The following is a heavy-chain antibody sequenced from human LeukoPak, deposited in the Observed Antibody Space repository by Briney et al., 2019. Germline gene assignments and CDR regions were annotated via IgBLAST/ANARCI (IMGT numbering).Heavy chain of an antibody. CDR2: ISAYNGNT. D-gene: IGHD3-9*01. Sequence: GASVKVSCKASGYTFTSYGISWVRQAPGQGLEWMGWISAYNGNTNYAQKLQGRVTMTTDTSTSTAYMELRSLRSDDTAVYYCATHYDILTGYYNGAFDIWGQGTMVTVSS. CDR1: GYTFTSYG. V-gene: IGHV1-18*01. J-gene: IGHJ3*02. CDR3: ATHYDILTGYYNGAFDI.